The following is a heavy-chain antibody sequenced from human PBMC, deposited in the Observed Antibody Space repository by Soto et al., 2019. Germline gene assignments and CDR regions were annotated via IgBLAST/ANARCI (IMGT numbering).Heavy chain of an antibody. D-gene: IGHD3-22*01. CDR3: ARGEYDSSGLYSWAPLGFDV. CDR2: INHSASS. Sequence: QVQLRQWGAGLLKPSETLVLTCAVSGGSFTDYYWGWIRQSPGKGLEWIGEINHSASSTYNPSLASRVTILVDTSKKQFSLRLTSVTAADTAMYYCARGEYDSSGLYSWAPLGFDVWGQGTTVTVSS. V-gene: IGHV4-34*01. CDR1: GGSFTDYY. J-gene: IGHJ6*02.